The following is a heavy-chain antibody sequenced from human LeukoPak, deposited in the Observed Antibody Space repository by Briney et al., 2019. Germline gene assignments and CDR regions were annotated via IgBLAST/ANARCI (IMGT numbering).Heavy chain of an antibody. V-gene: IGHV3-21*01. CDR3: AREGRESPFDY. Sequence: GGSLRLSRAPSGFPFSSYSMNWVRQAPGKGLEWVSSISSSSSYIYYADSVKGRFTISRDNAKNSLYLQMNSLRAEDTAVYYCAREGRESPFDYWGQGTLVTVSS. CDR2: ISSSSSYI. J-gene: IGHJ4*02. CDR1: GFPFSSYS. D-gene: IGHD3-10*01.